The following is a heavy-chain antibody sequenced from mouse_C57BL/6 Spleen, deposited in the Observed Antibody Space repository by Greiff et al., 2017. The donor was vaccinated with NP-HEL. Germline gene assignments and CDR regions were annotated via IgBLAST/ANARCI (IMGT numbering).Heavy chain of an antibody. D-gene: IGHD1-1*01. V-gene: IGHV1-80*01. CDR1: GYAFSSYW. Sequence: VKLVESGAELVKPGASVKIPCKASGYAFSSYWMNWVKQRPGKGLEWIGQIYPGDGDTNYNGKFKGKATLTADKSSSTAYMQLSSLTSEDSAVYFCARYDYDGSSSYAMDYWGQGTSVTVSS. J-gene: IGHJ4*01. CDR2: IYPGDGDT. CDR3: ARYDYDGSSSYAMDY.